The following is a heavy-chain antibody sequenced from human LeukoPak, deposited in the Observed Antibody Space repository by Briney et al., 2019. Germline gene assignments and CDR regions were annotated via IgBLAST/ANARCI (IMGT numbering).Heavy chain of an antibody. CDR3: TRDKLELRQFDY. V-gene: IGHV3-15*01. CDR2: IKSKPDGGAI. Sequence: GGSLRLSCAASGFTFSNTWMSWVRQAPGKGLEWVGRIKSKPDGGAIDYAAPVKGRFIISRDDSKDMLYLQMNSLKTEDTGVYYCTRDKLELRQFDYWGQGTLVTVSS. D-gene: IGHD1-26*01. CDR1: GFTFSNTW. J-gene: IGHJ4*02.